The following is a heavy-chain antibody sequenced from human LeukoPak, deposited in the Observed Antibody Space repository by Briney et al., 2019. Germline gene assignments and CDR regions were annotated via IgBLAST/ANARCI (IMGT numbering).Heavy chain of an antibody. CDR2: INHSGST. J-gene: IGHJ4*02. CDR1: GGSFSGYY. V-gene: IGHV4-34*01. Sequence: PSETLSLTCAVYGGSFSGYYWSWIRQPPGKGLEWIGEINHSGSTNYNPSLKSRVTISVDTSKNQFSLKLSSVTAADTAVYYCARGLYSSSWLDYWGQGTLVTASS. D-gene: IGHD6-13*01. CDR3: ARGLYSSSWLDY.